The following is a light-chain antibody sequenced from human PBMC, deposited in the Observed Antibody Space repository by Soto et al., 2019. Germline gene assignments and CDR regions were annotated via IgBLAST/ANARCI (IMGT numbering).Light chain of an antibody. Sequence: EIVLTQSPCTPSLSQGESATLSCRPSQSVSSSYLAWYQQKPGQAPRRLIHGASTRAPGIPARFSGSGSGTDFTLTISSLEPEDFAVYYCQQRSNWPFTFGPGTKVDIK. CDR1: QSVSSSY. CDR3: QQRSNWPFT. V-gene: IGKV3D-20*02. CDR2: GAS. J-gene: IGKJ3*01.